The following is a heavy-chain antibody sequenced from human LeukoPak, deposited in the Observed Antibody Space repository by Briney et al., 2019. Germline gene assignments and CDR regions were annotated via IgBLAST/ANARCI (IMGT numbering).Heavy chain of an antibody. CDR2: INSDGSST. CDR1: GFTFSSYW. CDR3: AREAAGGLGY. V-gene: IGHV3-74*01. D-gene: IGHD6-13*01. Sequence: GGSLRLSCAASGFTFSSYWMHWVRHAPGKGLVWVSRINSDGSSTGYADSVKGRFTISRDNAKNTLYMQMNSLRAEDTAVYYCAREAAGGLGYWGQGTLVPVSS. J-gene: IGHJ4*02.